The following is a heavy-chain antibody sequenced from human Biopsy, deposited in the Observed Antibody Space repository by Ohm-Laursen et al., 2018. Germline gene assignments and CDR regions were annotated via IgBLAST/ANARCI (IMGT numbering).Heavy chain of an antibody. CDR1: GYTFISYD. CDR3: AIEGGTYSKPFDY. Sequence: VKVSCKASGYTFISYDIGWVRPAPGPGAGGMGWMNPNSGKTGYAQKFQGRVTMTTNTSVNTAYMELSSLTFEDTAVYYCAIEGGTYSKPFDYWGQGSQVIVSS. V-gene: IGHV1-8*01. D-gene: IGHD1-26*01. CDR2: MNPNSGKT. J-gene: IGHJ4*02.